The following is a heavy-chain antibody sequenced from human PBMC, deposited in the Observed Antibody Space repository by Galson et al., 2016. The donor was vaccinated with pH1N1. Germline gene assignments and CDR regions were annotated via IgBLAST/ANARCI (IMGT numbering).Heavy chain of an antibody. V-gene: IGHV1-69*13. CDR2: IIPIFGTA. CDR1: GGTFSSYG. D-gene: IGHD4-17*01. Sequence: SVKVSCKASGGTFSSYGINWVRQAPGQGLEWMGGIIPIFGTAKYAQNFQGRVTITADESTTTAYMELSSLRSEDTAVYYCARGAYGDYVGFFDYWGQGTLVTVSS. CDR3: ARGAYGDYVGFFDY. J-gene: IGHJ4*02.